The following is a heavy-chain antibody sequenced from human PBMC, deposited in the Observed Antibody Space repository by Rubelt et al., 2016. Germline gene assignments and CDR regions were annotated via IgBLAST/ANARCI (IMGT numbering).Heavy chain of an antibody. CDR2: INAGNGNT. V-gene: IGHV1-3*01. CDR3: ARDQGYYSDSSGSRSALYYYSNMDV. Sequence: MHWVRQAPGQRLEWMGWINAGNGNTKYSQQLQGRVTITRDTSASTAYMELSGLRSEDTAVYYCARDQGYYSDSSGSRSALYYYSNMDVWGQGTTVTVSS. D-gene: IGHD3-22*01. J-gene: IGHJ6*02.